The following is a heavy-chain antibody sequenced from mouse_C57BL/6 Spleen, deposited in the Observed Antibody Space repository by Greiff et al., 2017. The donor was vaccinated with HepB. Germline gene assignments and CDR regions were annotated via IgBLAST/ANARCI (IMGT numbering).Heavy chain of an antibody. Sequence: VQRVESGGGLVKPGGSLKLSCAASGFTFSDYGMHWVRQAPEKGLEWVAYISSGSSTIYYADTVKGRFTISRDNAKNTLFLQMTSLRSEDTAMYYCARAEFITTVPFAYWGQGTLVTVSA. CDR2: ISSGSSTI. V-gene: IGHV5-17*01. D-gene: IGHD1-1*01. CDR3: ARAEFITTVPFAY. CDR1: GFTFSDYG. J-gene: IGHJ3*01.